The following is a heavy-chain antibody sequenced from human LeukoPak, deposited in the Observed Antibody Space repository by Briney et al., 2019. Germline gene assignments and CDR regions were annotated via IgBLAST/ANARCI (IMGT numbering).Heavy chain of an antibody. D-gene: IGHD2-21*02. CDR1: GGSIRNGGYY. CDR2: IYYSGST. Sequence: SQTLSLTCTVSGGSIRNGGYYWSWIRQHPGKGPEWIGYIYYSGSTFYNPSLKSRLTISVDTSKNQSSPNLSSVTAADTAVYYCAREVHCGGDCYSGWFDPWGQGTLVTVSS. V-gene: IGHV4-31*03. J-gene: IGHJ5*02. CDR3: AREVHCGGDCYSGWFDP.